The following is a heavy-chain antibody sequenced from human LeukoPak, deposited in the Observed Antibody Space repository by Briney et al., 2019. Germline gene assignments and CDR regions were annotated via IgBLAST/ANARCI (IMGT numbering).Heavy chain of an antibody. CDR1: GFTFSSYA. CDR3: AKGRGGSSGWYYFDS. Sequence: PGRSLRLSCAASGFTFSSYAMHWVRQAPGKGLEWVAVISYDGSNKYYADSVKGRFTISRDNSNNALYLQMDSLRAEDTAVYYCAKGRGGSSGWYYFDSWGQGAQVIVSS. J-gene: IGHJ4*02. D-gene: IGHD6-19*01. CDR2: ISYDGSNK. V-gene: IGHV3-30-3*01.